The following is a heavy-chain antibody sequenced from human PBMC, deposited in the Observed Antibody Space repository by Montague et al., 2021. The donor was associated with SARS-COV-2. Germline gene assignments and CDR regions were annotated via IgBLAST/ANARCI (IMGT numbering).Heavy chain of an antibody. D-gene: IGHD3-9*01. CDR1: GFSLSTSGMC. CDR2: IDWDDDK. Sequence: PALVKPTQTLTLTCTFSGFSLSTSGMCVSWIRQPPGKALEWLALIDWDDDKYYSTSLKTRLTISKDISKNQVVLTMTNMDPVGTATYYCARSHYDILTGYYTVFDYWGQGTLVTVSS. J-gene: IGHJ4*02. V-gene: IGHV2-70*01. CDR3: ARSHYDILTGYYTVFDY.